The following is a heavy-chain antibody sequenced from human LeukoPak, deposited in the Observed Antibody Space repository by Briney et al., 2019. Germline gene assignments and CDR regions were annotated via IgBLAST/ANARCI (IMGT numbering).Heavy chain of an antibody. CDR3: ARHPTYYYDSSGYYYFDY. V-gene: IGHV4-59*08. CDR1: GGSISKDY. D-gene: IGHD3-22*01. Sequence: SETLSLTCTVSGGSISKDYWSWIRQPPGKGLEWAGYVSHSGFNKSNGDITVYNPSLKSRVTISVDTSKNQFSLKLSSVTAADTAVYYCARHPTYYYDSSGYYYFDYWGQGTLVTVSS. CDR2: VSHSGFN. J-gene: IGHJ4*02.